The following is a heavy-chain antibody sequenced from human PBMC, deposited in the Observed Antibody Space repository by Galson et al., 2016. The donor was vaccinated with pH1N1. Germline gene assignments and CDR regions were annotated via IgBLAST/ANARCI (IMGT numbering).Heavy chain of an antibody. V-gene: IGHV3-23*01. CDR1: GFTFSSYA. CDR3: AKDLSSDYGDYGLDY. CDR2: ISGRGEST. Sequence: SLRLSCAASGFTFSSYAMSWVRQAPGKGLEWVSAISGRGESTYYSDSVKGHLTISRDNSKNMLYLQMNSLRTEDTAVYYCAKDLSSDYGDYGLDYWGQGTLVTVSS. D-gene: IGHD4-17*01. J-gene: IGHJ4*02.